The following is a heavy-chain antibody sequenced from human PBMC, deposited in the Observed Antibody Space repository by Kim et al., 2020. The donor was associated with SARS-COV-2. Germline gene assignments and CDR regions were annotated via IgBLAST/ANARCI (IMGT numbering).Heavy chain of an antibody. CDR2: ISSSSSYT. CDR1: GFTFSDYY. CDR3: ARRVQYYYDSSGFPPNDNWFDP. V-gene: IGHV3-11*03. D-gene: IGHD3-22*01. Sequence: GGSLRLSCAASGFTFSDYYMSWIRQAPGKGLEWVSYISSSSSYTNYADSVKGRFTISRDNAKNSLYLQMNSLRAEDTAVYYCARRVQYYYDSSGFPPNDNWFDPWGQGTLVTVSS. J-gene: IGHJ5*02.